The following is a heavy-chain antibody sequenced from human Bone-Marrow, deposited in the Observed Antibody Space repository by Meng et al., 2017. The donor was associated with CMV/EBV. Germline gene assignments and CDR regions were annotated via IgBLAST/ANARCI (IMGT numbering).Heavy chain of an antibody. J-gene: IGHJ4*02. CDR1: GFTFSSYS. D-gene: IGHD1-26*01. Sequence: ETLSLTCAASGFTFSSYSMSWVRQAPGKGLEWVSVIYSGGSTYYADSVKGRFTISRDNSKNTLYLQMNSLRAEDTAVYYCARDLIRGGSYSYWGQGTRVTGSS. CDR2: IYSGGST. CDR3: ARDLIRGGSYSY. V-gene: IGHV3-53*01.